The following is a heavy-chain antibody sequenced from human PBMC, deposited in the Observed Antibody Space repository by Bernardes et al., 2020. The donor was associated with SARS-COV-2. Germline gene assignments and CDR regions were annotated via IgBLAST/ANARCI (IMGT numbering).Heavy chain of an antibody. V-gene: IGHV3-48*01. D-gene: IGHD3-9*01. CDR2: ISSRTSTI. Sequence: GGSLRLSCAASGFTFSSYSMNWVRQAPGKGLEWVSYISSRTSTIYYADSVKGRFTISRDNAKNSLYLQMNSLRADDTAVYYCARGSGSYFDWGDYYYGMDVWGQGTTVTVSS. CDR3: ARGSGSYFDWGDYYYGMDV. J-gene: IGHJ6*02. CDR1: GFTFSSYS.